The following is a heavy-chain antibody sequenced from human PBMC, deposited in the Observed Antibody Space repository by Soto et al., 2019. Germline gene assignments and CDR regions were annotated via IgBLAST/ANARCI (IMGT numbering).Heavy chain of an antibody. CDR2: ISAYNGNT. V-gene: IGHV1-18*01. Sequence: ASVKVSCKASGYTFTSYGISWVRQAPGQGLEWMGWISAYNGNTNYAQKLQGRVTMTTDTSTSTAYMELRSLRSDDTAVYYCARDIFLDDFDILTGYPPIYGDSDYWGQGTLVTVSS. CDR3: ARDIFLDDFDILTGYPPIYGDSDY. D-gene: IGHD3-9*01. CDR1: GYTFTSYG. J-gene: IGHJ4*02.